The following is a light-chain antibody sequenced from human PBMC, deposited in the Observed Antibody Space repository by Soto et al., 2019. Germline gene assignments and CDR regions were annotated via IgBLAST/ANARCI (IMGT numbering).Light chain of an antibody. J-gene: IGLJ3*02. CDR2: LEGSGRY. CDR1: SVHSTYI. Sequence: QSVLTQSSSASASLGSSVKLTCTLSSVHSTYIIAWHQQQPGKAPRYLMTLEGSGRYNKGSGVPGRFSGSSSGADRYLTISNLQSEDEADYYCETWDSNTRVFGGGTQLTVL. CDR3: ETWDSNTRV. V-gene: IGLV4-60*03.